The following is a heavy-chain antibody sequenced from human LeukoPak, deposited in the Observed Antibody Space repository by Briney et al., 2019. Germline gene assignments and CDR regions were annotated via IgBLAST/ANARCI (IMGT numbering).Heavy chain of an antibody. CDR2: ISGSGDNT. D-gene: IGHD3-22*01. CDR1: GYTFSSYA. Sequence: PGGSLRLSCAGSGYTFSSYAMSWVRQAPGKGLEWVSGISGSGDNTYYADSVKGRFTISRDNSKNTLYVQVNSLGTEDTAAYCCAKGSYYDSSGSFYFDYWGQGTLVTVSS. V-gene: IGHV3-23*01. CDR3: AKGSYYDSSGSFYFDY. J-gene: IGHJ4*02.